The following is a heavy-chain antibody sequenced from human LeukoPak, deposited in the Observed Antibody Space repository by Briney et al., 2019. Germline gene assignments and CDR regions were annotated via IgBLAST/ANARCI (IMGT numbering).Heavy chain of an antibody. CDR3: VRGGYHYFDN. V-gene: IGHV3-74*01. CDR1: GFTFSSYW. D-gene: IGHD2-15*01. Sequence: RGSLRLSCAVSGFTFSSYWMHWVRHAPGKRRVWVSRIKSEGSSTSYADSVKGRFTNSRDNAKNTLFLQMNSLRTGVTVWYYCVRGGYHYFDNWGQGSLVTVSS. J-gene: IGHJ4*02. CDR2: IKSEGSST.